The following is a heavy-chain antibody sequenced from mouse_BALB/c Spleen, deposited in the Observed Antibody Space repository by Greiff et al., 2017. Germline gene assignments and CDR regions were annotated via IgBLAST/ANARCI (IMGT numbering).Heavy chain of an antibody. J-gene: IGHJ2*01. Sequence: EVKLMESGGGLVQPGGSLKLSCAASGFTFSSYTMSWVRQTPEKRLEWVAYISNGGGSTYYPDTVKGRFTISRDNAKNTLYLQMSSLKSEDTAMYYCARGGDGNYVDYWGQGTTLTVSS. CDR3: ARGGDGNYVDY. CDR1: GFTFSSYT. CDR2: ISNGGGST. V-gene: IGHV5-12-2*01. D-gene: IGHD2-1*01.